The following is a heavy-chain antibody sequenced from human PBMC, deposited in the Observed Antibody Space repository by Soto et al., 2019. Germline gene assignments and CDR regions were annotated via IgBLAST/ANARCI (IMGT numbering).Heavy chain of an antibody. J-gene: IGHJ6*02. Sequence: QPGGSLRLSCAASGFTFSGSAMHWVRQASGKGLEWVGRIRSKANSYATAYAASVKGRFTISRDDSKNTAYLQMNSLKTEDTAVYYCTSYISYQPLGPLLLDYYYGMDVWGQGTTVTVSS. V-gene: IGHV3-73*01. D-gene: IGHD2-2*01. CDR3: TSYISYQPLGPLLLDYYYGMDV. CDR1: GFTFSGSA. CDR2: IRSKANSYAT.